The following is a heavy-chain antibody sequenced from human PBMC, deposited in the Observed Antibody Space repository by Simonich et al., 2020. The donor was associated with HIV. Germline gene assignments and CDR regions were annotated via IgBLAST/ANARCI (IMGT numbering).Heavy chain of an antibody. CDR3: ARGFYQRLYYFDY. Sequence: QVQLQQWGAGLLKPSANLSITCAVYGGSFSGYYWSWIRQPPGKGLEWIGEINHSGSTNYNPSLKSRVTISVDTSKNQFSLKLSSVTAADTAVYYCARGFYQRLYYFDYWGQGTLVTVSS. CDR1: GGSFSGYY. J-gene: IGHJ4*02. D-gene: IGHD2-2*01. CDR2: INHSGST. V-gene: IGHV4-34*01.